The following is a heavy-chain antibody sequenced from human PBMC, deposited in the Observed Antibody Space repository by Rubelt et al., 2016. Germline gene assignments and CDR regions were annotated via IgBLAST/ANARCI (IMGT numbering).Heavy chain of an antibody. Sequence: EVQLVESGGGLVQPGGSLRLSCAASGFTFSDYAMNWVRQSPGKGLEWVAYITGGSTTQYYADSVRGRFTISRDNAKNSLDLQLNSLRAGETAVYYCARDGRKEGVTMAYWGQGTLVTVSS. D-gene: IGHD1-26*01. V-gene: IGHV3-48*04. CDR2: ITGGSTTQ. J-gene: IGHJ4*02. CDR1: GFTFSDYA. CDR3: ARDGRKEGVTMAY.